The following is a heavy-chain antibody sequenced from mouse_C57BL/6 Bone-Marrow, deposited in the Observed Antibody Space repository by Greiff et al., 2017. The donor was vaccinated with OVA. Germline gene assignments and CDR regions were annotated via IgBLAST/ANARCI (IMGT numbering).Heavy chain of an antibody. J-gene: IGHJ3*01. Sequence: VQLQQSGAELVKPGASVTVSCKASGYTFTSYWMHWVQQRPGQGLEWIGRIHTSDSDTNYNPKFKGKATLTVDTSSSTAYVQLSSLTSEDSAVYYCAITHFWCAYWCQGTRVTVSA. CDR3: AITHFWCAY. CDR2: IHTSDSDT. CDR1: GYTFTSYW. V-gene: IGHV1-74*01.